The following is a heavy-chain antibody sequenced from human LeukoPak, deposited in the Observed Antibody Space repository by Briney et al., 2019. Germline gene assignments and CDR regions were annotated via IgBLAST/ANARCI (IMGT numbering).Heavy chain of an antibody. J-gene: IGHJ4*02. V-gene: IGHV4-59*01. Sequence: SETLSLTCTVSGGSISSYYWSWIRQPPGKGLEWIGYIYYSGSTNYNPSLKSRVTISVDTSKNQFSLKLSSVTAADTAVYYCARPTRGVIHYWGQGTLVTVSS. D-gene: IGHD3-10*01. CDR2: IYYSGST. CDR1: GGSISSYY. CDR3: ARPTRGVIHY.